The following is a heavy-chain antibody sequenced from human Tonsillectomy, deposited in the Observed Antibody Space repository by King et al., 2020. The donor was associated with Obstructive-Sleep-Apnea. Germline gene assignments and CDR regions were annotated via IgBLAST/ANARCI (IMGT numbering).Heavy chain of an antibody. V-gene: IGHV3-23*04. Sequence: VQLVESGGGLAQPGGSLRLSCAASGFTFSSYAMTWVRQAPGKGLEWVSTISAGGGTTYYADSVKGRFTISRDNSKSTLNLQMNSLRAEDTAVYYCAKEGYSYSFDYWGQGTLVTVSS. J-gene: IGHJ4*02. CDR3: AKEGYSYSFDY. D-gene: IGHD5-18*01. CDR1: GFTFSSYA. CDR2: ISAGGGTT.